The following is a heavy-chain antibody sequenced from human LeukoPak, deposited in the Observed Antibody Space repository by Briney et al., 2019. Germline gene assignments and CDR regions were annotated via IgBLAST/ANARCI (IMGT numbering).Heavy chain of an antibody. D-gene: IGHD4-17*01. CDR3: AAMTTATMYSYFFDS. Sequence: SETLSLTCTVSGDSMSDYFWTWIRQPPGKGLERIGYAADSGSTNYNPSLKSRVTISVDSSTNHFSLRLTSVTAADTAIYYCAAMTTATMYSYFFDSWGQGTLLTVSS. V-gene: IGHV4-59*01. CDR1: GDSMSDYF. J-gene: IGHJ4*02. CDR2: AADSGST.